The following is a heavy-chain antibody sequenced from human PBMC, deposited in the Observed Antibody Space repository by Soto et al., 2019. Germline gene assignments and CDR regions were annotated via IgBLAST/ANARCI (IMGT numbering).Heavy chain of an antibody. V-gene: IGHV3-21*01. CDR1: GFSFSSYT. Sequence: EVQMVESGGGLVKPGGSLRLSCAASGFSFSSYTMTWVRQAPGKGLEWVSSISSNSNYIYYTDSLKGRFTISRNNARNSLYLQMTSLRADDTAVYYCARANYKYDSSGHFYPFDSWGQGTLVTVSP. D-gene: IGHD3-22*01. J-gene: IGHJ4*02. CDR2: ISSNSNYI. CDR3: ARANYKYDSSGHFYPFDS.